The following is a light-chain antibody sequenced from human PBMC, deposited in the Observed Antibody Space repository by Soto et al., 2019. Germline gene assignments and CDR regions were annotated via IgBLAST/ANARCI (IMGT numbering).Light chain of an antibody. CDR3: CSYAGSSTYV. CDR1: SSDVGGYNF. Sequence: QSARTQPASVSGSPGQSITISCTGTSSDVGGYNFVAWYQQYPGKAPKVMIYEDSQRPSGVSTRFSGSRSGNTASLTISGLQPEDEADYYCCSYAGSSTYVFGTGTKLTVL. CDR2: EDS. J-gene: IGLJ1*01. V-gene: IGLV2-23*01.